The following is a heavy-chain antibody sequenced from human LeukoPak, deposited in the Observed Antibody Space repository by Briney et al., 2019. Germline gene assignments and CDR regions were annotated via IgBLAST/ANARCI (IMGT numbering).Heavy chain of an antibody. Sequence: GGSLRLSCAPSVFTFCSDAMQCGPDAPGEGVGCVAVISYVGSNKYYADYVKGRYTISRDNSKNTMYLQMNRLSAEDTAVYYCARDTARSPRYYFDYWGQGTLVTVSP. J-gene: IGHJ4*02. V-gene: IGHV3-30*04. CDR3: ARDTARSPRYYFDY. CDR2: ISYVGSNK. CDR1: VFTFCSDA. D-gene: IGHD3-3*01.